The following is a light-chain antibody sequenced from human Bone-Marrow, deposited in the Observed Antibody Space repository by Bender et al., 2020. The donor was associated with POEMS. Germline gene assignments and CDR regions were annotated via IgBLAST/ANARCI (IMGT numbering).Light chain of an antibody. J-gene: IGLJ2*01. CDR3: SSEAGSKTLL. CDR1: SSDVGGYHY. Sequence: QSALTQPASVSGSPGQSITISCTGTSSDVGGYHYFSWYQQYPGKAPKLMIFDVSKRPSGVSNRFTGSKSGNTASLTSSGLQAEDEADYYCSSEAGSKTLLFGGGTKVTVL. CDR2: DVS. V-gene: IGLV2-14*01.